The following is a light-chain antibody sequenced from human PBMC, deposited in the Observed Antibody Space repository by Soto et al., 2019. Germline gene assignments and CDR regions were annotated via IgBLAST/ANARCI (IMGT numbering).Light chain of an antibody. V-gene: IGKV3-11*01. J-gene: IGKJ5*01. CDR3: QQRSNWPIT. Sequence: IVLTQSPSTLSLSPGERAPLSCRASQNINRYLAWYHQKPGQPPRLLIYDASTRATGIPARFSGSGSGTDFTLTISSLEPEDFAVYYCQQRSNWPITFGQGTRLEIK. CDR1: QNINRY. CDR2: DAS.